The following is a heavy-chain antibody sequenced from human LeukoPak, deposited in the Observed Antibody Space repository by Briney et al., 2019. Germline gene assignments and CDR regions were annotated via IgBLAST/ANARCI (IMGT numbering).Heavy chain of an antibody. CDR2: IYYGGST. D-gene: IGHD4-11*01. CDR3: ARCNSNYVSWFDP. Sequence: SETLSLTCTVSGGSISSHYWSWIRQPPGKGLEWIGYIYYGGSTNYNPSLKSRVTISVDTSKNQFSLNLSSVTAADTAVYYCARCNSNYVSWFDPWGQGTLVTVSS. CDR1: GGSISSHY. J-gene: IGHJ5*02. V-gene: IGHV4-59*11.